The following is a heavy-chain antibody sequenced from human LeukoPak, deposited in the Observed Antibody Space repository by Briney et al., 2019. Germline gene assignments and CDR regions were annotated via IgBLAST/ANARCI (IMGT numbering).Heavy chain of an antibody. CDR2: IKQDGGDK. CDR1: GFTFNTFW. J-gene: IGHJ4*02. V-gene: IGHV3-7*01. Sequence: GGSLRLSCAASGFTFNTFWMTWVRRAPGKGLEWVANIKQDGGDKYYVGSVKGRFTISRDNAKNSLYLQMNSLRAEGTAVYYCARDAGPIAMVDYWGQGTLVTVSS. D-gene: IGHD3-10*01. CDR3: ARDAGPIAMVDY.